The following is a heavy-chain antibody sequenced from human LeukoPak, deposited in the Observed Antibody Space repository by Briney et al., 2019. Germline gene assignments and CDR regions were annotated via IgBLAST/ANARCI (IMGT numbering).Heavy chain of an antibody. D-gene: IGHD3-22*01. CDR3: ARKAPYYYDGSGPLGTYYFDY. J-gene: IGHJ4*02. Sequence: SEALSLTCSVSGGSISSSAYYWGWIRQPPGQGLEWIGSIYYSGNTNYNPSLKSRVTISVDTSKNQFSLKLNSVTAADTAVYYCARKAPYYYDGSGPLGTYYFDYWGQGTLVTVSS. CDR1: GGSISSSAYY. CDR2: IYYSGNT. V-gene: IGHV4-39*07.